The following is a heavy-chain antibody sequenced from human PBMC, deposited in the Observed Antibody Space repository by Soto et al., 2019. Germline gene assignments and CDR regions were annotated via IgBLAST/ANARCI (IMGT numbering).Heavy chain of an antibody. CDR3: ARYSLLLRTILGVVGYGMDV. CDR2: IYYSGST. D-gene: IGHD3-3*01. J-gene: IGHJ6*02. V-gene: IGHV4-39*01. Sequence: SETLSLTCTVSGGSISSSSYYWGWIRQPPGKGLEWIGSIYYSGSTYYNPSLKSRVTISVDTSKNQFSLKLSSVTAADTAVYYCARYSLLLRTILGVVGYGMDVWGQGTTDTVSS. CDR1: GGSISSSSYY.